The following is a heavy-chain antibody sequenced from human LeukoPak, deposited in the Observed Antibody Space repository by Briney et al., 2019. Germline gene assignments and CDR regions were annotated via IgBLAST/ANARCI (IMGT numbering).Heavy chain of an antibody. Sequence: AGGSLRLSCAASGXAFSRSWVHWVRQAPGKGLVWVSHINNDASRTTYADSVRGRFTISRDNAKNTVSLQMNSLRAEDTAVYYCASDGAYAMAVWGQGTPVTVSS. CDR1: GXAFSRSW. CDR2: INNDASRT. V-gene: IGHV3-74*01. CDR3: ASDGAYAMAV. J-gene: IGHJ6*02. D-gene: IGHD1-26*01.